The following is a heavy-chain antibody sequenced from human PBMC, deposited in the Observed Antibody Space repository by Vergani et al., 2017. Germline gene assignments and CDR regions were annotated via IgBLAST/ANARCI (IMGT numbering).Heavy chain of an antibody. CDR3: ARVTCSSTSCYSLDNWFDP. D-gene: IGHD2-2*01. CDR2: IIPIFGTA. V-gene: IGHV1-69*01. J-gene: IGHJ5*02. CDR1: GGTFSSYA. Sequence: QVQLVQSGAEVKKPGSSVKVSCKASGGTFSSYAISWVRQAPGQGLEWMGGIIPIFGTANYAQKFQGRVTITADESTSTAYMELSSLRSEDTAVYYCARVTCSSTSCYSLDNWFDPWGQGTLVIVSS.